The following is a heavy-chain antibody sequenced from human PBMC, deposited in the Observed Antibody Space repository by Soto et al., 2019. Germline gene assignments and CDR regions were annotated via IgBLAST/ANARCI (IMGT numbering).Heavy chain of an antibody. CDR3: ARRPVTYYFDY. CDR1: GFTFSNYA. J-gene: IGHJ4*02. Sequence: QVQLVESGGGVVQPGRSLRLSCAASGFTFSNYAMHWVRQAPGKGLEWVAVISYDGSNKYYADSVKGRFTISRDNSKNPLYLHMNSLRAEDTAVYYCARRPVTYYFDYWGQGTLVTVSS. CDR2: ISYDGSNK. V-gene: IGHV3-30-3*01. D-gene: IGHD4-17*01.